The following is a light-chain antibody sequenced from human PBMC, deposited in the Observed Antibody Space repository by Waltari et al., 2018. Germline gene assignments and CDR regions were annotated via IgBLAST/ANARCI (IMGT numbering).Light chain of an antibody. J-gene: IGKJ4*01. CDR1: QSVSSTY. CDR2: GAS. V-gene: IGKV3-20*01. CDR3: QQYGSSPLT. Sequence: EIVLTQSPGTLSLSPGEGATLSCRASQSVSSTYLAWYQQKPGQAPRLLIYGASSRATGIPDRFSGSGSGTDFTLTINRLEPEDFAMYYCQQYGSSPLT.